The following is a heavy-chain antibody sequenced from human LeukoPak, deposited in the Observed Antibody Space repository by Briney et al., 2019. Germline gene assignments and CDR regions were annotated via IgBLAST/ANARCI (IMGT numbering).Heavy chain of an antibody. CDR1: GGPITNYY. V-gene: IGHV4-59*08. D-gene: IGHD2-8*02. J-gene: IGHJ4*02. CDR3: ARGPWSYFHS. Sequence: SETLSLTCTVSGGPITNYYCNWIRQPPGKGLEWIGYIYNTGNTKYNPSLKTRVTISGDTSKKQFSLNLSSVTAADTAVYYCARGPWSYFHSWGQGTLVTVSS. CDR2: IYNTGNT.